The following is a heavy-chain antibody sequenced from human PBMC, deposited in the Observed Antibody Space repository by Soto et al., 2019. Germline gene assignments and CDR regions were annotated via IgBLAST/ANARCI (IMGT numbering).Heavy chain of an antibody. J-gene: IGHJ6*02. CDR1: GFADSSAA. CDR2: ISGSGGST. D-gene: IGHD3-10*01. V-gene: IGHV3-23*01. Sequence: PVGSLRHSCAASGFADSSAAMRWFPQARVTVLESASAISGSGGSTYYPDSVKGRFTISRDNSKNTLYLQMNSLRAEDTAVYYCAKGELLWFGTYPGDDYYYYGMDVWGQGTTVTVFS. CDR3: AKGELLWFGTYPGDDYYYYGMDV.